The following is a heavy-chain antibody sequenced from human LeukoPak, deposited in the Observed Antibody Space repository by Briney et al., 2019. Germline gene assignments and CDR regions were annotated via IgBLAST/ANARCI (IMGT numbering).Heavy chain of an antibody. CDR3: ARETSGTYYNPLGYMDV. D-gene: IGHD3-10*01. J-gene: IGHJ6*03. CDR1: GGSISIYY. V-gene: IGHV4-4*07. Sequence: PSETLSLTCTVSGGSISIYYWNWIRQPAGKGLEWIGRIFTSGITNYNPSLKSRVTMTVDTSKNQFSLNLSSVIAADTAIYYCARETSGTYYNPLGYMDVWGKGTTVTVSS. CDR2: IFTSGIT.